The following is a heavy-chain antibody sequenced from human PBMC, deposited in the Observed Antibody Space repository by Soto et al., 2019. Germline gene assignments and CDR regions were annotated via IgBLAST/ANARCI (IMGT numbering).Heavy chain of an antibody. CDR2: ISYDGSNK. Sequence: QVQLVESGGGVVQPGRSLRLSCAASGFTLSSYAMHWVRQAPGKGLEWVAVISYDGSNKYYADSVKGRFTISRDNSKNTLYLQMNSLRAEDTAVYYCARDFSRLPVYWFDPWGQGTLVTVSS. CDR1: GFTLSSYA. J-gene: IGHJ5*02. CDR3: ARDFSRLPVYWFDP. V-gene: IGHV3-30-3*01.